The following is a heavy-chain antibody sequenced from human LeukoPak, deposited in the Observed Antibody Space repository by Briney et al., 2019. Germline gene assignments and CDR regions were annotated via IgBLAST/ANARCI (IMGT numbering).Heavy chain of an antibody. V-gene: IGHV1-69*05. J-gene: IGHJ4*02. D-gene: IGHD6-19*01. CDR2: IIPIFGTA. CDR3: ARGGEQIAVADTRFDY. Sequence: ASVKVSCKASGYTFTSYAISWVRQAPGQGLEWMGRIIPIFGTANYAQKFQGRVTITTDESTSTAYMELSSLRSEDTAVYYCARGGEQIAVADTRFDYWGQGTLVTVSS. CDR1: GYTFTSYA.